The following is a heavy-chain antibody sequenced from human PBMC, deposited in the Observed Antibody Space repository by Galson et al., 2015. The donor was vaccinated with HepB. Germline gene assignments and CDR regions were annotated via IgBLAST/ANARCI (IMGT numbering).Heavy chain of an antibody. CDR2: IYYSGST. CDR3: ARDQEYSYGYGPFDY. V-gene: IGHV4-59*01. D-gene: IGHD5-18*01. J-gene: IGHJ4*02. CDR1: GGSISSYY. Sequence: SETLSLTCTVSGGSISSYYWSWIRQPPGKGLEWIGYIYYSGSTNYNPSLKSRVTISVDTSKNQFSLKLSSVTAADTAVYYCARDQEYSYGYGPFDYWGQGTLVTVSS.